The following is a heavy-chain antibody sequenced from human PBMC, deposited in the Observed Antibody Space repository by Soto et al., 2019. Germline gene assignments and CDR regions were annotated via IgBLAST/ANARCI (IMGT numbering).Heavy chain of an antibody. V-gene: IGHV1-46*01. CDR3: AREGWLDKYYYGMDV. D-gene: IGHD3-22*01. CDR2: INPSGGST. Sequence: ASVKVSCKASGYTFTSYYMHWVRQAPGQGLEWMGIINPSGGSTSYAQKFQGRVTMTRDTSTSTVYMELSSLRSEDTAVYYCAREGWLDKYYYGMDVWGQGTTVTVYS. CDR1: GYTFTSYY. J-gene: IGHJ6*02.